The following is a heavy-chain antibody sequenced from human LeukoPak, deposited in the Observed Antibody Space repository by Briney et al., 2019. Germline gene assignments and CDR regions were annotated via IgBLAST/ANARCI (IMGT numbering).Heavy chain of an antibody. J-gene: IGHJ4*02. Sequence: PGGSLRLSCAASGFTFSSYAMHWVRQAPGKGLEWVAVISYDGSNKYYADSVKGRFTISRDNSKNTLYLQMNSLRAEDTAVYYCARVQSTMVRGVTPLNYWGQGTLVTASS. D-gene: IGHD3-10*01. CDR3: ARVQSTMVRGVTPLNY. V-gene: IGHV3-30*04. CDR2: ISYDGSNK. CDR1: GFTFSSYA.